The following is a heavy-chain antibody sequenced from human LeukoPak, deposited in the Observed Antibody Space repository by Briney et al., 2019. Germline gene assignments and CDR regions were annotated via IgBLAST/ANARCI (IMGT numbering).Heavy chain of an antibody. D-gene: IGHD6-19*01. J-gene: IGHJ4*02. CDR2: VSSNGGTT. CDR1: GFTFNNYA. CDR3: VKGGSGWYKDYFDY. V-gene: IGHV3-64D*06. Sequence: PGRSLRLSCAASGFTFNNYAMHWVRQAPGKGLEYVSAVSSNGGTTYYADSVKGRFTISRDNSKNTLYLQMSSLRPEDTAVYYCVKGGSGWYKDYFDYWGQGTLVTVSS.